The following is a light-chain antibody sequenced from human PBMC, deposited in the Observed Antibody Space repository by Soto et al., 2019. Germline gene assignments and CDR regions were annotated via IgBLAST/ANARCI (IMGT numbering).Light chain of an antibody. CDR3: QHYTLYSAS. Sequence: DIHMTQSPSTLSASVGDRVTISCRASQNIFTYLAGYQQKPGKAPKLLIFDASTLQSGVPPRFSGSGSGTEFTLTISSLQPDDFATYYCQHYTLYSASFGPGTKV. CDR2: DAS. V-gene: IGKV1-5*01. CDR1: QNIFTY. J-gene: IGKJ1*01.